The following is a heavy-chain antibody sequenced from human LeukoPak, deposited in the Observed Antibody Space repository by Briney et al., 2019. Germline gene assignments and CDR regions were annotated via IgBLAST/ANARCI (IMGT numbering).Heavy chain of an antibody. CDR2: IRYDGSNK. D-gene: IGHD1-26*01. CDR1: GFTFSSYS. Sequence: TGGSLRLSCAASGFTFSSYSMDWVRQAPGKGLEWVAFIRYDGSNKYYADSVKGRFTISRDNSKNTLYLQMNSLRAEDTAVYYCATGPGRVGAPRYWGQGTLVTVSS. V-gene: IGHV3-30*02. J-gene: IGHJ4*02. CDR3: ATGPGRVGAPRY.